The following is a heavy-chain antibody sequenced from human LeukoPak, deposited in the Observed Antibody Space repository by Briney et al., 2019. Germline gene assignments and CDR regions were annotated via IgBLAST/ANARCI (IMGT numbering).Heavy chain of an antibody. Sequence: GGSLRLSCAASGFTFSSYSMNWVRQAPGKGLEWVSYISSSSSTIYYADSVKGRFIISRDNAKKSLYLHMNSLRDEDTAVYYCARDGGYCSSTNCHLDYWGQGTLVTVSS. CDR2: ISSSSSTI. J-gene: IGHJ4*02. D-gene: IGHD2-2*01. CDR3: ARDGGYCSSTNCHLDY. V-gene: IGHV3-48*02. CDR1: GFTFSSYS.